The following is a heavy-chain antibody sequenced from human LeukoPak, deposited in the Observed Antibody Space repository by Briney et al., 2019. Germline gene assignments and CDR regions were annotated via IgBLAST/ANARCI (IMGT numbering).Heavy chain of an antibody. J-gene: IGHJ5*02. CDR1: GGTFSSYA. D-gene: IGHD4-11*01. CDR2: IIPILGIA. Sequence: GASVTVSCKASGGTFSSYAISWVRPAPGQGLEWMGRIIPILGIANYAQKFQGRVTITADKSTSTAYMELSSLRSEDTAVYYCARGTTVTYNWFDPWGQGTLVTVSS. V-gene: IGHV1-69*04. CDR3: ARGTTVTYNWFDP.